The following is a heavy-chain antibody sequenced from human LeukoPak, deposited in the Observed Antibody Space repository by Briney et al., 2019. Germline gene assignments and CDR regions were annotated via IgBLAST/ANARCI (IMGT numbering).Heavy chain of an antibody. CDR2: IYRGSST. CDR1: GFTVSSKD. Sequence: GGSLRLSCAASGFTVSSKDMSWVRQAPGKGLEWVSVIYRGSSTYYADSVKGRFTISRDNSKNTLYLRMNSLRVEDTAVYYCATYRVYGIDYWGQGTLVTVSS. D-gene: IGHD5/OR15-5a*01. V-gene: IGHV3-53*01. J-gene: IGHJ4*02. CDR3: ATYRVYGIDY.